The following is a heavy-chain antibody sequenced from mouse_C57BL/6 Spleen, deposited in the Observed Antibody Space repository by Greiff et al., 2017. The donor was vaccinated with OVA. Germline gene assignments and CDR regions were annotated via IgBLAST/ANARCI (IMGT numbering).Heavy chain of an antibody. D-gene: IGHD2-5*01. J-gene: IGHJ4*01. Sequence: VKLMESGPELVKPGASVKISCKASGYAFSSSWMNWVKQRPGKGLEWIGRIYPGDGDTNYNGKFKGKATLTADKSSSTAYMQLSSLTSEDSAVYFGASGYSNYGFAMDYWGQGTSVTVSS. CDR1: GYAFSSSW. CDR2: IYPGDGDT. CDR3: ASGYSNYGFAMDY. V-gene: IGHV1-82*01.